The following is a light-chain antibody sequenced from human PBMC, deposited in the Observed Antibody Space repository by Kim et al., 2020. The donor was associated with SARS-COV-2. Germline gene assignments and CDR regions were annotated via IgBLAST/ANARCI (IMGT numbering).Light chain of an antibody. J-gene: IGLJ3*02. CDR1: KLGDKY. V-gene: IGLV3-1*01. Sequence: SPGQPASITCSGDKLGDKYACWYQQKPGQSPVLVIYQDSKRPSGIPERFSGSNSGNTATLTISGTQAMDEADYYCQAWDSSTAVFGGGTQLTVL. CDR2: QDS. CDR3: QAWDSSTAV.